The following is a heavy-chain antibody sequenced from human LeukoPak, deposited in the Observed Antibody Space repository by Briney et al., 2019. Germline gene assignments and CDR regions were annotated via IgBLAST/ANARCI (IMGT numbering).Heavy chain of an antibody. CDR1: GFTFSTYG. CDR2: IRYDGNKK. D-gene: IGHD3-16*02. J-gene: IGHJ6*03. V-gene: IGHV3-30*02. CDR3: ARASYRAYSTSYYYYYMDV. Sequence: GGSLRLSCAASGFTFSTYGMHWVRQAPGKGLEWVAFIRYDGNKKYYINSVKGRFTISRDNSKNTLFLQMSSLRAEDTAVYYCARASYRAYSTSYYYYYMDVWGKGTTVTVSS.